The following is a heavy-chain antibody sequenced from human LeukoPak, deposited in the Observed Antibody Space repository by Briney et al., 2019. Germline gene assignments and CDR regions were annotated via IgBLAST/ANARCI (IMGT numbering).Heavy chain of an antibody. CDR2: IKSKADGETI. CDR3: TTTFLRGVMGY. J-gene: IGHJ4*02. D-gene: IGHD3-10*01. Sequence: PGGSLRLSCAASGFTFSNAWMNWVRQAPGKGLEWVARIKSKADGETIDYAAPVKGGFTISRDDSRNTLYLQMNSLKTEDAAVYYCTTTFLRGVMGYWGQGTLVTVSS. CDR1: GFTFSNAW. V-gene: IGHV3-15*07.